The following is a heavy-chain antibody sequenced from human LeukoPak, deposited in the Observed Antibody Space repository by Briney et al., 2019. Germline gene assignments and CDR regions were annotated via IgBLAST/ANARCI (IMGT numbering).Heavy chain of an antibody. CDR3: AKDRGYLSSSRGFCIDY. J-gene: IGHJ4*02. D-gene: IGHD6-6*01. CDR2: ISGSGGST. Sequence: PGGSLRLSCAASGFTFSSYAMSWVRQAPGKGLEWVSAISGSGGSTYYADSVKGRFTISRDNSKNTLYLQMNSLRAEDTAVNYLAKDRGYLSSSRGFCIDYWAREPWSPSPQ. V-gene: IGHV3-23*01. CDR1: GFTFSSYA.